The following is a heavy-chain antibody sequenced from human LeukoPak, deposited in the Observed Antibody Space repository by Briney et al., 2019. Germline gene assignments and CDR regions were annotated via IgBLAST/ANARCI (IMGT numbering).Heavy chain of an antibody. J-gene: IGHJ4*02. CDR3: TRDIGDFVSDF. V-gene: IGHV4-39*02. CDR1: GGSIGSGYY. D-gene: IGHD2-21*02. CDR2: IHYGGTT. Sequence: SETLSLTCTVSGGSIGSGYYWAWIRQPPGKGLEWIGSIHYGGTTHYNPSLQSRVTISADTSKNQFALDLRSVTATDTAVYYCTRDIGDFVSDFWGQGTLVTVSS.